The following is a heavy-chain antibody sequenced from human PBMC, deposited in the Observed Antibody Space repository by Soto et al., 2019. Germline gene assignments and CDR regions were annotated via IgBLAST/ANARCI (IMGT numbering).Heavy chain of an antibody. V-gene: IGHV3-21*01. D-gene: IGHD4-17*01. J-gene: IGHJ1*01. CDR2: ISSGSISM. CDR3: AREGPGYGDYYFQH. CDR1: GFTFSSFN. Sequence: EVQLVESGGGLVKPGGSLRLSCAASGFTFSSFNMNWVRQVPGKGLEWVSYISSGSISMYYADSVKGRFTISRDNAKNSLYLQMNSLSAEDTALYYCAREGPGYGDYYFQHWGQGTLVTVSS.